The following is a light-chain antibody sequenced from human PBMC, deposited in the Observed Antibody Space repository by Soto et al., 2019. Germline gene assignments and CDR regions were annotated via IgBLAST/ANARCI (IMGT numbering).Light chain of an antibody. V-gene: IGLV1-47*02. CDR1: NSNIGSNP. J-gene: IGLJ1*01. Sequence: QAVVTQPPSASGTPGQRVTISCSGSNSNIGSNPVYWYQQVPGTAPKLLIQSNNQRPSGVSDRFSGSKSGTSASLAISGLRSEDEAEYHCAAWDDSLSGRDVFGTGTKVTVL. CDR3: AAWDDSLSGRDV. CDR2: SNN.